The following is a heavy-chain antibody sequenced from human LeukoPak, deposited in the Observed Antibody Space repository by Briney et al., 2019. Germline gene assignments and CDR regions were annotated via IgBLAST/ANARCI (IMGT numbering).Heavy chain of an antibody. CDR1: GFTFSSYG. CDR3: AELGITMIGGV. V-gene: IGHV3-23*01. J-gene: IGHJ6*04. Sequence: GGSLRLSCAASGFTFSSYGMSWVRQAPGKGLEWVSAISGSGERTYYADSVKGRFTISRDNSKNTLYLQMNSLRAEDTAVYYCAELGITMIGGVWGKGTTVTISS. D-gene: IGHD3-10*02. CDR2: ISGSGERT.